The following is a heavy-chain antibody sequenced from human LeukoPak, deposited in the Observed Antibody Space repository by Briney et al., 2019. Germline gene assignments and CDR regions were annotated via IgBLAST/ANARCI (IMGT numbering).Heavy chain of an antibody. D-gene: IGHD3-16*01. CDR2: ISFDGRII. CDR3: ARGLFLGTPYFFDY. CDR1: GFIFSSYP. J-gene: IGHJ4*02. V-gene: IGHV3-30*04. Sequence: GTSLRLSCAPSGFIFSSYPMHWLPHAPGRGLEGVGVISFDGRIIDYADSVKGRFTISRDDSKNTLYVHMNSVRSDDTAVYFCARGLFLGTPYFFDYWGQGTLVTVSS.